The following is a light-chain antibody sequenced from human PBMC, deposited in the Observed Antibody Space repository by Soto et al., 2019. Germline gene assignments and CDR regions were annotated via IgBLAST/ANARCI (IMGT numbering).Light chain of an antibody. Sequence: EIVMTQSPATLSVSPGERATLSCRASQSVSSNLAWYQQKPGQAPRLLIYGASTRATGIPARFSGSGSGTEFTITINSLQSEDFAVYYCQKYNNWPPLTFGGGTKVEIK. V-gene: IGKV3-15*01. J-gene: IGKJ4*01. CDR1: QSVSSN. CDR2: GAS. CDR3: QKYNNWPPLT.